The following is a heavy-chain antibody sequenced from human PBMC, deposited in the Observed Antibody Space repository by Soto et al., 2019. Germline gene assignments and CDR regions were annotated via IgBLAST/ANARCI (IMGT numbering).Heavy chain of an antibody. CDR3: AKLGLSVITFGGVIVFDY. D-gene: IGHD3-16*02. CDR2: ISGSGGST. Sequence: EVQLLESGGGLVQPGGSLRLSCAASGFTFSSYAMSWVRQAPGKGLEWVSAISGSGGSTYYADSVKGRFTISRDNSKNTLYLQMNSPRAEDTAVYYCAKLGLSVITFGGVIVFDYWGQGTLVTVSS. J-gene: IGHJ4*02. CDR1: GFTFSSYA. V-gene: IGHV3-23*01.